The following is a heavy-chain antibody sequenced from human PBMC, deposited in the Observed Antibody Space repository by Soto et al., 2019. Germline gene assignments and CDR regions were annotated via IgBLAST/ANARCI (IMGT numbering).Heavy chain of an antibody. CDR1: GGSISSDY. CDR2: IYTSENT. Sequence: SETLSLTRSVSGGSISSDYWSWIRQPAGKGLEWIGRIYTSENTHYNPALRSRVSMSLDTSKNQLSLNLSSVTAADTAVYYCARGVGRSSWTSFDSWGQGTLVTVSS. J-gene: IGHJ4*02. CDR3: ARGVGRSSWTSFDS. V-gene: IGHV4-4*07. D-gene: IGHD6-13*01.